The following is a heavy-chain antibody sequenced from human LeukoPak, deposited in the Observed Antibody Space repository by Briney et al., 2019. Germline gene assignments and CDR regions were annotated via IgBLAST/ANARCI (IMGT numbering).Heavy chain of an antibody. CDR3: AKSLGSSSWYFYYGMDV. CDR2: ISGSDGST. Sequence: GGSLRLSCAASGFTFSSYAMSWVRQAPGKGLEWVSGISGSDGSTYYADSVKGRFTISRDNSKNRLYLLMNSLRAEDTALYYCAKSLGSSSWYFYYGMDVWGQRTTVTVSS. V-gene: IGHV3-23*01. CDR1: GFTFSSYA. D-gene: IGHD6-6*01. J-gene: IGHJ6*02.